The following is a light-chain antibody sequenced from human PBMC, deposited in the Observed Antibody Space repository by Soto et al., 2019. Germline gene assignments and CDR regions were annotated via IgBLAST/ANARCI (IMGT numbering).Light chain of an antibody. CDR1: SSDVGGYNH. CDR3: NSYTSTNTLV. V-gene: IGLV2-14*03. J-gene: IGLJ2*01. CDR2: DVT. Sequence: QSALTQPASMSGSPGQSINISCTGTSSDVGGYNHVSWYQQHPGKAPKLMIYDVTDRPSGVSNRFSGSKSGNTASLAISGLQAEDEADYYCNSYTSTNTLVFGGGTKLTVL.